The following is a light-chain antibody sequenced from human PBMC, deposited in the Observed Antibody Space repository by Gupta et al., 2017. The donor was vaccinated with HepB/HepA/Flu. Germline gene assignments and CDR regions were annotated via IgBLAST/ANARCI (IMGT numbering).Light chain of an antibody. CDR1: SRDVGGYNY. V-gene: IGLV2-8*01. CDR2: EVS. CDR3: SSYAGINNLAV. Sequence: QSALTPPPSASRSPGQSVTISCPGTSRDVGGYNYVSWYQQHPGKAPKLMIYEVSKRPSGIPDRFSGSKSGNTASLTVSGLQAEDEADYSCSSYAGINNLAVFGGGTKLTVL. J-gene: IGLJ2*01.